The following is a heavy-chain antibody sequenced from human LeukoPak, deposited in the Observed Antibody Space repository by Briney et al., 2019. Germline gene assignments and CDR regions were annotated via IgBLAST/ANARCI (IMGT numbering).Heavy chain of an antibody. CDR2: IHHSGST. CDR1: GGSISSGGYS. D-gene: IGHD3-10*01. V-gene: IGHV4-30-2*01. Sequence: SQTLSLTCAVSGGSISSGGYSWSWIRQPPGKGLEWIGYIHHSGSTYYNPSLKSRVTISVDGSKNQFSLKLSSVTAADTAVYYCAREDYYGSGDYWGQGTLVTVSS. J-gene: IGHJ4*02. CDR3: AREDYYGSGDY.